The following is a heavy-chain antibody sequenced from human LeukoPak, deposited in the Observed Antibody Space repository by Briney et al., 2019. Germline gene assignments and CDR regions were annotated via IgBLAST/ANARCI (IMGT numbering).Heavy chain of an antibody. CDR3: ARDPDPHDYGDYEEGFWYYYAMDV. D-gene: IGHD4-17*01. CDR1: GFTLSTYS. CDR2: ITSSSSY. V-gene: IGHV3-21*01. Sequence: GGSLRLSCAASGFTLSTYSMNWVRRAPGKGLEWVSSITSSSSYYADSVKGRFTISRDNAKNSLFLQMNSLRAEDTAVYFCARDPDPHDYGDYEEGFWYYYAMDVWGKGATVTVSS. J-gene: IGHJ6*04.